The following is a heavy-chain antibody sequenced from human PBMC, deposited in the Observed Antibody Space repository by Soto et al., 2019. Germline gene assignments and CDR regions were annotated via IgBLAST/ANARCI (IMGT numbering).Heavy chain of an antibody. Sequence: GGSLRLSCAASGVTFSSYAMHWVRQAPGKGLERVAVISYDGSNKYYADSVKGRFTISRDNSKNTLYLQMNSLRAEDTAVYYCARVGELDCSSTSCYYYYYYGMDVWGQGTTVTVSS. V-gene: IGHV3-30-3*01. J-gene: IGHJ6*02. CDR1: GVTFSSYA. D-gene: IGHD2-2*01. CDR2: ISYDGSNK. CDR3: ARVGELDCSSTSCYYYYYYGMDV.